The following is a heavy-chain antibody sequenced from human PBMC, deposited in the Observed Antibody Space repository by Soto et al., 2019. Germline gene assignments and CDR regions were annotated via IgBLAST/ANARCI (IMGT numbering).Heavy chain of an antibody. V-gene: IGHV1-2*02. D-gene: IGHD3-22*01. J-gene: IGHJ6*02. Sequence: ASVKVSCKASGYTFTGYYMHWVRQAPGQGLEWMGWINPNSGGTNYAQKFQGRVTMTRDTSISTAYMELSRLRSDDTAVYYCATLYYYERDYYYGMDVWGQGTTVTVSS. CDR2: INPNSGGT. CDR3: ATLYYYERDYYYGMDV. CDR1: GYTFTGYY.